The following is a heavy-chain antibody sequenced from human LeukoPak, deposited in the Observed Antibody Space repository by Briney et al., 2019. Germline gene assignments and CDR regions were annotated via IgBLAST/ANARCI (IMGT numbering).Heavy chain of an antibody. D-gene: IGHD1-26*01. CDR2: ISAYNGNT. CDR1: GGTFSSYA. Sequence: ASVKVSCKASGGTFSSYAINWVRQAPGQGLEWMGWISAYNGNTNYAQKLQGRVAVTTDTSTSTAYVELRSLRSGDTAVYYCARDLDQYSGRYGGFGHDFWGQGTLVTVSS. V-gene: IGHV1-18*01. CDR3: ARDLDQYSGRYGGFGHDF. J-gene: IGHJ4*02.